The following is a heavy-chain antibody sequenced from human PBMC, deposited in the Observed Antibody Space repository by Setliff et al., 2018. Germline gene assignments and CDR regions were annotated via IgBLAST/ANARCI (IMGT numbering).Heavy chain of an antibody. V-gene: IGHV4-59*01. CDR2: IHYSGSP. D-gene: IGHD6-13*01. CDR1: GGSISSYY. J-gene: IGHJ3*02. Sequence: SETLSLTCTVSGGSISSYYWNWIRQPPGKGLEWIGYIHYSGSPNYHHSLKSRVSTSVDTSQNQISLKLGSVTAADTAGFYCARTMYSSSWYGAFDIWGQGTMVTVSS. CDR3: ARTMYSSSWYGAFDI.